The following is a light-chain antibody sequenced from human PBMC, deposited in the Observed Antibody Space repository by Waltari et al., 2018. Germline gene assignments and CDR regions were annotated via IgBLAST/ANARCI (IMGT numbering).Light chain of an antibody. CDR2: EKV. V-gene: IGLV1-51*01. CDR1: SSNLGNNF. J-gene: IGLJ1*01. Sequence: QSVLTQPPSVSAAPGQKVTISCSGASSNLGNNFVSWYQQLPGTSPKPHIYEKVKRPSGFPDRFSGSKSGTAATLGITVLQTGDEADYYWGAWDSGLVPYYVFGKGTKVTVL. CDR3: GAWDSGLVPYYV.